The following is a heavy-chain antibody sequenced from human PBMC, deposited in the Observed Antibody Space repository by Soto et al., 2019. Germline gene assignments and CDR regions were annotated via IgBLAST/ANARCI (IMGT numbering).Heavy chain of an antibody. V-gene: IGHV3-48*01. J-gene: IGHJ4*02. Sequence: EVQLVESGGDLVQPGGSLRLSCAASGITFSTHAMNWVRQAPGKGLEWVASIRATGVTYYADSVKGLFIISRHNAKDSLFLQKDSLSVEYSAVYYCLEGDYNWGQGTLVTVSS. D-gene: IGHD4-17*01. CDR2: IRATGVT. CDR1: GITFSTHA. CDR3: LEGDYN.